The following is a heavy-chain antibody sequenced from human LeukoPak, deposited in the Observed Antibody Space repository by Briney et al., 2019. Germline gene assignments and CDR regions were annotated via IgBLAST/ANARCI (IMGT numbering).Heavy chain of an antibody. Sequence: PSQNLSRNGTVSGGSSSGGDYYWSWIRQPPGKSLKWIGYIDYSGSTYYNPSLKSRVTISVDTSKNPFSLKLSSVTAADTAVYYCARGYNADFYYYYGMDVWGQGTTVTVSS. CDR2: IDYSGST. CDR1: GGSSSGGDYY. J-gene: IGHJ6*02. CDR3: ARGYNADFYYYYGMDV. V-gene: IGHV4-30-4*01. D-gene: IGHD1-1*01.